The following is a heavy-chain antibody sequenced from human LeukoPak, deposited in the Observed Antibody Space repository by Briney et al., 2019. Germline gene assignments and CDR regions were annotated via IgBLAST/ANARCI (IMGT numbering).Heavy chain of an antibody. D-gene: IGHD4-17*01. CDR2: IYPGDSDT. Sequence: GESLEISCKGSGYSFTSYWIGWVRQMPGKGLGLMGIIYPGDSDTRYSPSFQGQVTISANKSISTAYLQWSSLKASDPGLGYLVRRGTCTIRCSRLHEALDSYVEGTMV. CDR1: GYSFTSYW. V-gene: IGHV5-51*01. CDR3: VRRGTCTIRCSRLHEALDS. J-gene: IGHJ3*02.